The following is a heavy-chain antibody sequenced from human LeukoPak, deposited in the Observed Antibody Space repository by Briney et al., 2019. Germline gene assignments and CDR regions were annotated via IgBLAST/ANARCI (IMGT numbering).Heavy chain of an antibody. Sequence: SETLSLTCTVSGGSFSNYNYYWGWIRQSPGKGLEWIGSIHYVGSTYYNPSLKSRVTISVDTSKNQFSLNLSSVTAADTAVYYCARHVEIAVAGPIDYWGQGTLVTVSS. J-gene: IGHJ4*02. V-gene: IGHV4-39*01. CDR3: ARHVEIAVAGPIDY. CDR1: GGSFSNYNYY. D-gene: IGHD6-19*01. CDR2: IHYVGST.